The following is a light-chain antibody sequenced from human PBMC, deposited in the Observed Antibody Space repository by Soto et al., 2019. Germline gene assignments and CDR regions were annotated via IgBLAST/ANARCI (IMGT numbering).Light chain of an antibody. CDR3: CSYANSNTYV. V-gene: IGLV2-14*01. CDR1: SSDIGGYNF. J-gene: IGLJ1*01. CDR2: EVT. Sequence: QSALTQPASVSGSPGQSITISCTGTSSDIGGYNFVSWYQHHPGEAPKLMSFEVTKRPSGISNRFSGSKSGSTASLTISGLQPDDEADYFCCSYANSNTYVFGTGTKLTVL.